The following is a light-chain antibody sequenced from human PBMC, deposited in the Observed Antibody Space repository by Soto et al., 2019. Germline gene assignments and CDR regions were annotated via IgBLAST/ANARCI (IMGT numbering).Light chain of an antibody. CDR1: QAIAST. Sequence: AIQLTQSPSSLSASVGDRVTITCRASQAIASTLAWYQQKPGKAPKVLIYDASSLESGVPSRFSGSGSGTDFTLTITSLQPEDFATYYCQQFNMYPVTFGQGTRLEIK. J-gene: IGKJ5*01. CDR2: DAS. CDR3: QQFNMYPVT. V-gene: IGKV1-13*02.